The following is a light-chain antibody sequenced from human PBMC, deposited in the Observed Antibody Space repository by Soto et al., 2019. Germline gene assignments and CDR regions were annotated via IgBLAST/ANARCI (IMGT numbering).Light chain of an antibody. V-gene: IGKV3-11*01. CDR3: QQRSNWPPIT. Sequence: EIMFTQSPGTLSLSPGARATLSCRASQSVGSYLDWYQQKPGHAPRLLIYDASNRATGIPARFSGSGSGTDFTLTISRLEPEDFAVYYCQQRSNWPPITFGQGTRLGI. CDR2: DAS. CDR1: QSVGSY. J-gene: IGKJ5*01.